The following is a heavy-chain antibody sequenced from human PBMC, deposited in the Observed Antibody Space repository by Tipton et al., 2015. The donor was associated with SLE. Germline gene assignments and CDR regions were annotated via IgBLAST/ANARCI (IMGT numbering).Heavy chain of an antibody. D-gene: IGHD6-13*01. V-gene: IGHV1-46*01. CDR2: INPSGGST. CDR1: GYTSTNYQ. Sequence: QLVQSGAEVKKPGASVKVSCKAYGYTSTNYQFHWVRRAPGQGLEWMGIINPSGGSTSYALKFQGRVTMTRDTSTSTVYMELSSLRSDDTAVYYCARDWQQLPFDYWGQGTLVTVSS. CDR3: ARDWQQLPFDY. J-gene: IGHJ4*02.